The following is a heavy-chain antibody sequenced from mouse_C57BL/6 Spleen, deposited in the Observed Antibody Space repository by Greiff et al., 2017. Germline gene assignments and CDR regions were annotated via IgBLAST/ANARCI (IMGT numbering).Heavy chain of an antibody. Sequence: EVQLQQSGAELVKPGASVKLSCTASGFNINDYYMHWVKQRTEQGLEWIGRIDPEDGETKSAPKFQGKATITADTSSNTAYLQLSSRTSEDAAVYYCATDCDGAWFAYWGQGTMVTVSA. V-gene: IGHV14-2*01. CDR3: ATDCDGAWFAY. CDR1: GFNINDYY. J-gene: IGHJ3*01. CDR2: IDPEDGET.